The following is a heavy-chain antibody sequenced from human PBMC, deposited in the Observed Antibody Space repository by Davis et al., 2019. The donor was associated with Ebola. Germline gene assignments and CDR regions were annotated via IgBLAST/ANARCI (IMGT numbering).Heavy chain of an antibody. Sequence: GESLKISCAASGFIFSSFGMHCGRQAPVKGLEWVAMIWYDGSNTYYADSVKGRFTISRDNSKNTVSLQMSSLRAEDTAVYYCAREGIVEALDYWAQGTLVTVSS. V-gene: IGHV3-33*08. CDR1: GFIFSSFG. D-gene: IGHD1-26*01. CDR3: AREGIVEALDY. J-gene: IGHJ4*02. CDR2: IWYDGSNT.